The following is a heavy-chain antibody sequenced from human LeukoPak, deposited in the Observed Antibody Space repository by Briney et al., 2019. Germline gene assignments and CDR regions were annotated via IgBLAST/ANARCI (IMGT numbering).Heavy chain of an antibody. J-gene: IGHJ1*01. CDR2: IYHTGKT. D-gene: IGHD6-19*01. CDR1: GGSFSGYY. Sequence: SETLSLTCAVYGGSFSGYYWSWTRQPPGKGLEWIACIYHTGKTNYNPSLKSRVTISVDTAKDQFSLNLTSVSAADTAVYYCASGVAVTGVEYFQHWGQGTLVTVSS. CDR3: ASGVAVTGVEYFQH. V-gene: IGHV4-34*11.